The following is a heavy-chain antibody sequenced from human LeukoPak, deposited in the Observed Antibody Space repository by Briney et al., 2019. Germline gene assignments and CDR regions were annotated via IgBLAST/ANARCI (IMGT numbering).Heavy chain of an antibody. V-gene: IGHV3-30-3*02. D-gene: IGHD3-3*01. Sequence: PGGSLRLSGAASGFTFSSYAMHWVRQAPGKGLEWVAVISYDGSNKYYADSVKGRFTISRDNSKNTLYLQMNSLRAEDTAVYYCAKSSIRFLELAYFDYWGQGTLVTVSS. CDR2: ISYDGSNK. CDR1: GFTFSSYA. J-gene: IGHJ4*02. CDR3: AKSSIRFLELAYFDY.